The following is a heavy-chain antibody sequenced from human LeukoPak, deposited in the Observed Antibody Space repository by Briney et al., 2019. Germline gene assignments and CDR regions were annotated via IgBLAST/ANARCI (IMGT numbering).Heavy chain of an antibody. J-gene: IGHJ4*02. CDR1: GFTFSDYY. Sequence: GGSLRLSCAASGFTFSDYYMSWIRQAPGKGLEWVSYISNSGTTKYYADSVKGRFTISRDNAKDSLFLQMNSLRAEDTAVYYCAREGVVVRYWSQGTLVTVSS. CDR2: ISNSGTTK. D-gene: IGHD2-15*01. V-gene: IGHV3-11*04. CDR3: AREGVVVRY.